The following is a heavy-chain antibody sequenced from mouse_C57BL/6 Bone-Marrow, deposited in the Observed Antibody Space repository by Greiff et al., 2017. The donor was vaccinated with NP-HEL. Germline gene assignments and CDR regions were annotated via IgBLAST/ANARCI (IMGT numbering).Heavy chain of an antibody. Sequence: VQLQQSGAELVRPGASVKLSCTASGFNIKDDYMHWVKQRPEQGLEWIGWFDPANGDTAYASKFPGKATITADTSSNTAYLQLSSLTSEDTAVKYWTTGVTTGYYAMDYWGQGTSVTVSS. J-gene: IGHJ4*01. CDR2: FDPANGDT. V-gene: IGHV14-4*01. D-gene: IGHD2-2*01. CDR1: GFNIKDDY. CDR3: TTGVTTGYYAMDY.